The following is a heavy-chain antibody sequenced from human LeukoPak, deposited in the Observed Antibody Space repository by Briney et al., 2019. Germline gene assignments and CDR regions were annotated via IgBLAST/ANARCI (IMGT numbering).Heavy chain of an antibody. CDR2: ISSSGSTI. Sequence: PGGSLRLSCAASGFTFSSYEMNWVRQAPGKGLEWVSYISSSGSTIYYADSVKGRFTISRDNAKNSLYLQMNSLRAEDTAVYYCVLFPPNYSSGWYNPPVIDYWGQGTLVTVSS. CDR3: VLFPPNYSSGWYNPPVIDY. J-gene: IGHJ4*02. CDR1: GFTFSSYE. V-gene: IGHV3-48*03. D-gene: IGHD6-19*01.